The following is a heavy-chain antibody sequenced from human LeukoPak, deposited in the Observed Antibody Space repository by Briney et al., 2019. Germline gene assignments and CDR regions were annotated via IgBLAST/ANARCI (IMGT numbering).Heavy chain of an antibody. D-gene: IGHD6-13*01. CDR2: ISSSSTTI. CDR3: ARESRYSSDY. V-gene: IGHV3-48*02. J-gene: IGHJ4*02. CDR1: GFTFSGYS. Sequence: QPGGSLRLSCAASGFTFSGYSMTWVRQAPGKGLEWISYISSSSTTIYYADSVKGRFTISRDNAKNSLSLQMNSLRDEDTAMYYCARESRYSSDYWGQGTLVTVSS.